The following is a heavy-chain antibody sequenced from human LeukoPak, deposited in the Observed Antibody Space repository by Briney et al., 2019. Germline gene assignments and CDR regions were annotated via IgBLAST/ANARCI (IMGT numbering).Heavy chain of an antibody. D-gene: IGHD3-10*01. J-gene: IGHJ4*02. CDR2: IKGSDNYI. CDR1: GFTFSAYT. V-gene: IGHV3-21*06. CDR3: ARSRGMSMNDKNLLY. Sequence: GGSLRLSCAASGFTFSAYTLNWVRQAPGKGLEWVSSIKGSDNYIYNADSVAGRFTVSTDDAQNSIYLQMNSLRVEDTAVYYCARSRGMSMNDKNLLYWGQGSLVTVSS.